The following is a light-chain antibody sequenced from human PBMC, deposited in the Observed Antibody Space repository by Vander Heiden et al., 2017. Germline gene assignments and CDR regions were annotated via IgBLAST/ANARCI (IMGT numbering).Light chain of an antibody. CDR3: QQYVTSPRT. CDR1: QNVANNK. J-gene: IGKJ1*01. Sequence: VLTQSPGTLALSPGEGATVSCRASQNVANNKLAWYQQRPGQAPRLLIYGVSNRATGIPDRFSGTGSGTDFTLTISRLEPEDFAVYFCQQYVTSPRTFGQGTKVEIK. V-gene: IGKV3-20*01. CDR2: GVS.